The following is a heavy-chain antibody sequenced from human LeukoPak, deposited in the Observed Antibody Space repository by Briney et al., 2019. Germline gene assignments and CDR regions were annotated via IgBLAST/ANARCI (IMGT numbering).Heavy chain of an antibody. CDR3: ARDLLPIGDIGSPVGATSGDNFDY. CDR1: GYTFTSYY. D-gene: IGHD1-26*01. J-gene: IGHJ4*02. CDR2: INPSDGNT. V-gene: IGHV1-46*01. Sequence: ASVKVSCKASGYTFTSYYMHWVRQAPGQGLEWMGIINPSDGNTSYAQKFQGRVTMTRDTSTSTAYMELSSLRSEDTAVYYCARDLLPIGDIGSPVGATSGDNFDYWGQGTLVTVSS.